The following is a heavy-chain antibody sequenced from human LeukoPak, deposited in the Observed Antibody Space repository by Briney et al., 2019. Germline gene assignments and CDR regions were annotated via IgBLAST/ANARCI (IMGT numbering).Heavy chain of an antibody. CDR1: GYTFTSYG. CDR2: ISAYNGNT. D-gene: IGHD3-10*01. V-gene: IGHV1-18*01. J-gene: IGHJ4*02. CDR3: ARTMVRGLGGKYYFDY. Sequence: ALVKVSCKASGYTFTSYGISWVRQAPGQGLEWMGWISAYNGNTNYAQKLQGRVTMTTDTSTSTAYMELRSLRSDDTAVYYCARTMVRGLGGKYYFDYWGQGTLVTVSS.